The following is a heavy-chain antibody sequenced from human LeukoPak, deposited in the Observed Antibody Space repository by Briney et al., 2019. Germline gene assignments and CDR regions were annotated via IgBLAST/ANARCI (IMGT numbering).Heavy chain of an antibody. D-gene: IGHD2-15*01. Sequence: SETPSLTCTVSGGSISSSSYYWGWIRQPPGKGLEWIGSIYYSGSTYYNPSLKSRVTISVDTSKNQFSLKLSSVTAADTAVYYCAGLDIVVVVAATHFDYWGQGTLVTVSS. CDR1: GGSISSSSYY. J-gene: IGHJ4*02. V-gene: IGHV4-39*05. CDR3: AGLDIVVVVAATHFDY. CDR2: IYYSGST.